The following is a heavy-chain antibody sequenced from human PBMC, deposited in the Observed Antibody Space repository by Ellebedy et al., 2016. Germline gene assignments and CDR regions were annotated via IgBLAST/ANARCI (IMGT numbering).Heavy chain of an antibody. V-gene: IGHV1-18*01. CDR1: GYTFTNYG. J-gene: IGHJ6*02. CDR3: ARVSWSSSSMAGMDV. CDR2: ISAYNGNT. D-gene: IGHD6-6*01. Sequence: ASVKVSCKASGYTFTNYGFTWVRQAPGQGLEWLGWISAYNGNTDYAQKLQGRVTMTTDTSTSTAYMELGSLRSDDTAVYYCARVSWSSSSMAGMDVWGQGTTVTVSS.